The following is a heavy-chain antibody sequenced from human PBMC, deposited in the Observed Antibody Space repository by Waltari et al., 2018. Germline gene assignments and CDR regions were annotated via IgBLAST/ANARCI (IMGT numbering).Heavy chain of an antibody. J-gene: IGHJ3*02. V-gene: IGHV4-39*07. CDR3: ARERDSGYNDAFDI. CDR2: IYYSGST. Sequence: QLQLQESGPGLVKPSETLSLTCTVSGGSISSSSYYWGWIRQPPGKGLEWIGSIYYSGSTYHNPSLKSRVTISVDTSKNQFSLKLSSVTAADTAVYYCARERDSGYNDAFDIWGQGTMVTVSS. CDR1: GGSISSSSYY. D-gene: IGHD5-12*01.